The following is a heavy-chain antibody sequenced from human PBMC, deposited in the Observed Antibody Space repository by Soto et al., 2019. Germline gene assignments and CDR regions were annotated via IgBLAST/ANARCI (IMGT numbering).Heavy chain of an antibody. CDR3: ARHVPAAGYYYGMDV. Sequence: QVQLVQSGAEVKKPGSSVKVSCKASGGTFSGYAISWVRQAPGQGLEWMGGIIPIFGTANSAQKFQGRVTITADESTSTAYMELSILRSEDTAVYYCARHVPAAGYYYGMDVWGQGTTVTVSS. CDR1: GGTFSGYA. V-gene: IGHV1-69*12. CDR2: IIPIFGTA. J-gene: IGHJ6*02. D-gene: IGHD2-2*01.